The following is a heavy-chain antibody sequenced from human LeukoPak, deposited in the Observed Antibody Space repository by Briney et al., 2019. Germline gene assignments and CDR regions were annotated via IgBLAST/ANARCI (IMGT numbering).Heavy chain of an antibody. V-gene: IGHV3-7*01. D-gene: IGHD2-2*02. CDR3: ARAWRCVSTSCYSYFDP. CDR2: INQDGSEK. CDR1: GFTFSTYW. Sequence: GGSLRLSCAASGFTFSTYWMTWVRQAPGKGLEWVANINQDGSEKIYMDSVKGRFTISRDNAKNSLFLQMNSLRTEDTALYYCARAWRCVSTSCYSYFDPWGQGTLVTVSS. J-gene: IGHJ5*02.